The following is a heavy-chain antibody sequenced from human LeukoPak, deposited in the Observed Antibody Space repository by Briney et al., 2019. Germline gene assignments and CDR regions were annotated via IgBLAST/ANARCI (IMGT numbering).Heavy chain of an antibody. J-gene: IGHJ4*02. CDR2: ISGSGGST. CDR1: GFTFSSYA. Sequence: GGSLRLSCAASGFTFSSYAMSWVRQAPGKGLEWVSAISGSGGSTYYADSVKGRFTISRDNSKNTLYLQVNSLRAEDTAVYYCARGAAATKNSPDYWGQGTLVTVSS. CDR3: ARGAAATKNSPDY. V-gene: IGHV3-23*01. D-gene: IGHD1-26*01.